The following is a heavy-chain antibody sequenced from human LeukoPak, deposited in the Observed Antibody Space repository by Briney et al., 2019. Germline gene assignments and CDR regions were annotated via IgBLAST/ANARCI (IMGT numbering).Heavy chain of an antibody. J-gene: IGHJ3*02. CDR1: GFTFSSYA. D-gene: IGHD6-13*01. CDR2: ISSNGGST. CDR3: AKDRSIAAGDDAFDI. Sequence: PRGSLRLSCAASGFTFSSYAMHWVRQAPGKGLEYVSAISSNGGSTYYANSVKGRFTISRDNSKNTLYLQMNSLRAEDTAVYYCAKDRSIAAGDDAFDIWGQGTMVTVSS. V-gene: IGHV3-64*01.